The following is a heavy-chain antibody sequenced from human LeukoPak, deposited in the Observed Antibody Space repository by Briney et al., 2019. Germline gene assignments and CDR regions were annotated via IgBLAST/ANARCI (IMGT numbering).Heavy chain of an antibody. D-gene: IGHD3-10*01. CDR3: ARGLRGIWFGELLYYFDY. CDR2: IYYSGSN. CDR1: GGSISSNY. V-gene: IGHV4-59*01. Sequence: SEPLSLTCNVSGGSISSNYWSWIRQPPRKGLEWIGNIYYSGSNNYNPSLKSRVTISVDTSKNQFSLKLSSVTAADTAVYYCARGLRGIWFGELLYYFDYWGQGTLVTVSS. J-gene: IGHJ4*02.